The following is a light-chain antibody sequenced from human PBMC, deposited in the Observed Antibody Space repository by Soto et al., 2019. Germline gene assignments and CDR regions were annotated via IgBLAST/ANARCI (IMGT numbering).Light chain of an antibody. CDR1: SSNIGAGYA. Sequence: QSVLTQPPSVSGAPGQRVTISCTGSSSNIGAGYAVHWYQQLPGTAPKLLIYDNTNRPSGVPDRFSGSESGTSASLAITGLQAEDEADYYCQSYDTSLSASVFGGVTKVTVL. J-gene: IGLJ2*01. CDR3: QSYDTSLSASV. CDR2: DNT. V-gene: IGLV1-40*01.